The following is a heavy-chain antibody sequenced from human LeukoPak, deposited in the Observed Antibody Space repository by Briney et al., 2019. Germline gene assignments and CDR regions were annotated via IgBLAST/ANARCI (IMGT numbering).Heavy chain of an antibody. CDR1: GFSFSTYD. V-gene: IGHV3-13*01. CDR3: ARVWRGIASPYHGMDV. CDR2: VGTNEDT. D-gene: IGHD6-13*01. Sequence: GSLRLSCVASGFSFSTYDMYWVRQAAGRGPEWVSAVGTNEDTYYLASVKGRFTVSRENGKNSSYLLMNSLRVEDTAVYYCARVWRGIASPYHGMDVWGQGTAVTVSS. J-gene: IGHJ6*02.